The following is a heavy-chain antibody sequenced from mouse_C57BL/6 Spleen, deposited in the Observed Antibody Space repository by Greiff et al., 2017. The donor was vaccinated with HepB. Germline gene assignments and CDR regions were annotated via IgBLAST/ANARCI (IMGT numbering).Heavy chain of an antibody. V-gene: IGHV1-22*01. J-gene: IGHJ3*01. D-gene: IGHD1-1*01. CDR2: INPNNGGT. CDR1: GYTFTDYN. CDR3: ARGLNYYGSSLFAY. Sequence: VQLQQSGPELVKPGASVKMSCKASGYTFTDYNMHWVKQSHGKSLEWIGYINPNNGGTSYNQKFKGQATLTVNKSSSTAYMELRSLTSEDSAVYYCARGLNYYGSSLFAYWGQGTLVTVSA.